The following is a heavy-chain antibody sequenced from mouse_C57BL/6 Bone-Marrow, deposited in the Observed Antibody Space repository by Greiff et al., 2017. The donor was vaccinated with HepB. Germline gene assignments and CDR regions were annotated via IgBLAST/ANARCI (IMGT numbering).Heavy chain of an antibody. CDR3: ARTMVTTSAMDY. D-gene: IGHD2-2*01. Sequence: DVMLVESGGGLVQPGESLKLSCESNEYEFPSHDMSWVRKTPEKRLELVAAINSDGGSTYYPDTMERRFIISRDNTKKTLYLQMSSLRCEDTALYYCARTMVTTSAMDYGGQGTSVTVSS. V-gene: IGHV5-2*01. CDR2: INSDGGST. CDR1: EYEFPSHD. J-gene: IGHJ4*01.